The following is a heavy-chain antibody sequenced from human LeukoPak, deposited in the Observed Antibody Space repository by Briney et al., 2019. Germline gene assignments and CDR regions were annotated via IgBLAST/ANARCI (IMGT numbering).Heavy chain of an antibody. J-gene: IGHJ4*02. CDR2: INPSGGST. D-gene: IGHD2-2*01. CDR3: AREEDGSSTSMPPGYFDY. CDR1: GYTFTSYY. Sequence: ASVKVSCKASGYTFTSYYMHWVRQAPGQGLEWMGIINPSGGSTSYAQKFQGRGTMTRDTSTSTVYMELSSLRSEDTAVYYCAREEDGSSTSMPPGYFDYWGQGTLVTVSS. V-gene: IGHV1-46*01.